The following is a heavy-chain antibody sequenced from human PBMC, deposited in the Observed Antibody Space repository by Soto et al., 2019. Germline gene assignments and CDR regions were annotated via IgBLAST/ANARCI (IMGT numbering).Heavy chain of an antibody. J-gene: IGHJ6*02. V-gene: IGHV3-33*01. CDR2: IWYDGSNK. CDR3: ARDLPMTTVTSYYYYGMDV. Sequence: PGGSLRLSCAASGFTFSSYGMHWVRQAPGKGLEWVAVIWYDGSNKYYADSVKGRFTISRDNSKNSLYLQMNSLRAEDTAVYYCARDLPMTTVTSYYYYGMDVWGQGTTVTVSS. D-gene: IGHD4-17*01. CDR1: GFTFSSYG.